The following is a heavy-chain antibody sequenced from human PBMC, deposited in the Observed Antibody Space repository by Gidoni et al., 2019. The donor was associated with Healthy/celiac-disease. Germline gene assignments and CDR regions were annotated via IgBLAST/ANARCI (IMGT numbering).Heavy chain of an antibody. CDR2: IDPSDSYT. V-gene: IGHV5-10-1*03. CDR1: GYSFTSYW. Sequence: EVQLVQSGAEVKKPGESLRISCKGSGYSFTSYWISWVRQMPGKGLEWMGRIDPSDSYTNYSPSFQGHVTISADKSISTAYLQWSSLKASDTAMYYCAGGDTAMVTFDYWGQGTLVTVSS. D-gene: IGHD5-18*01. J-gene: IGHJ4*02. CDR3: AGGDTAMVTFDY.